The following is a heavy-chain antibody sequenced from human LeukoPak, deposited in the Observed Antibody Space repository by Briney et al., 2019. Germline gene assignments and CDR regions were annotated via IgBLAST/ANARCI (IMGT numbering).Heavy chain of an antibody. Sequence: ASVKVSCKSSVYTFTGYYMHWVRQAPGQGLEWMGWINPNSRGTNYAQKFQGRVTMTRDTSISTAYMELSRLRSDDTAVYYCASGSYARDAFDIWGQGTMVTVSS. CDR2: INPNSRGT. CDR1: VYTFTGYY. CDR3: ASGSYARDAFDI. D-gene: IGHD1-26*01. J-gene: IGHJ3*02. V-gene: IGHV1-2*02.